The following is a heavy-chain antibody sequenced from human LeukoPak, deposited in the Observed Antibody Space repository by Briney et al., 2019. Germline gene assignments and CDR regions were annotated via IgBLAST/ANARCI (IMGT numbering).Heavy chain of an antibody. CDR2: ISSSSSYI. D-gene: IGHD3-9*01. V-gene: IGHV3-21*04. CDR1: GFTFSSYS. J-gene: IGHJ4*02. Sequence: GGSLRLSCAASGFTFSSYSMNWVRQAPGKGLEWVSSISSSSSYIYYADSVKGRFTISRDNARNSLFLQMNSLRAEDTAVYYCARDLDDTLTGNFDYWGQGILVTVSS. CDR3: ARDLDDTLTGNFDY.